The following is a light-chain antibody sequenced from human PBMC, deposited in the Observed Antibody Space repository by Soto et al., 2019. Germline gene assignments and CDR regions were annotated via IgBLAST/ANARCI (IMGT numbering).Light chain of an antibody. CDR1: QTVLTN. J-gene: IGKJ1*01. CDR3: QQYNHWPRT. V-gene: IGKV3-15*01. CDR2: AAS. Sequence: VVMTQSPATLSVSPVERATLSCMASQTVLTNLAWYQQKPGQAPRLLIYAASATAPGVPGRFSGSGSGTEFTLTISSLQSEDFAVYYCQQYNHWPRTFGQGTKVDIK.